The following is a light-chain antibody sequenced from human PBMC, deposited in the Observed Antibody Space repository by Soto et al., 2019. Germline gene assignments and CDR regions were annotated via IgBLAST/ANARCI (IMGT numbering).Light chain of an antibody. Sequence: EIVLTQSPGTLSLSPGERATLSCRASQSVSSSYSAWYQQKPGQAPRLLIYGASSRATGIPDRFSGSGSGTDFTLTISRLEPEDVAVYYCQQYGSSRWTFGQGTKVEIK. J-gene: IGKJ1*01. CDR2: GAS. CDR1: QSVSSSY. V-gene: IGKV3-20*01. CDR3: QQYGSSRWT.